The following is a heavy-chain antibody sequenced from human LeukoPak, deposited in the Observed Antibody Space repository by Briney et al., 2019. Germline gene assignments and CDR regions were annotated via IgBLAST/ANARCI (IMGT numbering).Heavy chain of an antibody. CDR2: ISGSGRST. Sequence: GGSLRLFCAASGFTFSSYAMSWARQAPGKGLEWVSTISGSGRSTFYAESVKGRFTISRDNSKNTLSLQMNSLRAEETAVYYCAKEYYVLLVYALGGSFDYWGRGPLVTVSS. CDR1: GFTFSSYA. J-gene: IGHJ4*02. D-gene: IGHD2-8*02. CDR3: AKEYYVLLVYALGGSFDY. V-gene: IGHV3-23*01.